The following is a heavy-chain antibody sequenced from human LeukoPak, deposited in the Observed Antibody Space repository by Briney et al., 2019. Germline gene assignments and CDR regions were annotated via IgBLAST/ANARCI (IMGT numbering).Heavy chain of an antibody. CDR1: GFAFSTTD. J-gene: IGHJ6*02. V-gene: IGHV3-23*01. CDR3: AREDPSYGMDV. Sequence: PGGSLRLSCAASGFAFSTTDMSWVRQAPGKGLEWVSTITERGENAYYADSVKGRFTISRDNSKNTLYLQMNSLRAEDTAVYYCAREDPSYGMDVWGQGTTVTVSS. CDR2: ITERGENA.